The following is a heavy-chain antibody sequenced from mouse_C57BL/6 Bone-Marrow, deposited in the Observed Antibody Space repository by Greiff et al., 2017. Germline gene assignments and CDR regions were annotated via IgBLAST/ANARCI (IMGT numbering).Heavy chain of an antibody. Sequence: QVQLKQSGAELVRPGTSVKMSCKASGYTFTNYWIGWAKQRPGHGLEWIGDIYPGGGYTNYNEKFKGKATLTADKSSSTAYMPFSSLTSEDSAIYYCARYKVVAHFDYWGQGTTRTVSS. CDR1: GYTFTNYW. CDR3: ARYKVVAHFDY. CDR2: IYPGGGYT. V-gene: IGHV1-63*01. J-gene: IGHJ2*01. D-gene: IGHD1-1*01.